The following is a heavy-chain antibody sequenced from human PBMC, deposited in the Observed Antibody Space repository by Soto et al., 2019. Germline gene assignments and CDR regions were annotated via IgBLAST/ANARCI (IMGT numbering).Heavy chain of an antibody. V-gene: IGHV3-11*01. CDR1: GFTFTDDY. CDR2: ISSSGSTT. J-gene: IGHJ6*02. CDR3: AKEGRSPRLDV. Sequence: GVYLRLSCATSGFTFTDDYMSWFRQAPGKGLEWVAYISSSGSTTFYAESVKGRFTISRDNAKKSVFLQLSSLRVDDSAVYYCAKEGRSPRLDVWG.